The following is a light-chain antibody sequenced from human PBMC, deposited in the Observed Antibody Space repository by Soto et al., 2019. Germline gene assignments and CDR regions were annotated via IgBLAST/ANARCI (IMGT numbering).Light chain of an antibody. CDR2: GAS. J-gene: IGKJ4*01. V-gene: IGKV3-20*01. CDR1: QSVSSTS. Sequence: EIVLTQSPATLSLSPGERATLSCRASQSVSSTSLAWYQQKPGLAPRLLIYGASSRATGIPDRFSGSGSGTDFTLTISRLEPEDFAVYYCHQYGVSLLTFGGGTKVEI. CDR3: HQYGVSLLT.